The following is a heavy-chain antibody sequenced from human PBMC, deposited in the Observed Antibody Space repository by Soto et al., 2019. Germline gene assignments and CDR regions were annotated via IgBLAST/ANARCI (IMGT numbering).Heavy chain of an antibody. D-gene: IGHD6-19*01. V-gene: IGHV3-30*18. CDR1: GFTFSSYG. J-gene: IGHJ4*02. Sequence: QVQLVESGGGVVQPGRSLRLSCAASGFTFSSYGMHWVRQAPGKGLEWVAVISYDGSNKYYADSVKGRFTISRDNSKNTLSLQMNSMRAEDTAVYYCAKVGYSSGWGIDYWGQGNLVTVYS. CDR3: AKVGYSSGWGIDY. CDR2: ISYDGSNK.